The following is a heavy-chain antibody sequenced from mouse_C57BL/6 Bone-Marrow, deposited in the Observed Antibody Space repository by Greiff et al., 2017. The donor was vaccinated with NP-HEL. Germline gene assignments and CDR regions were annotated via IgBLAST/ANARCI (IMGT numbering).Heavy chain of an antibody. CDR1: GYAFTNYL. Sequence: VQLVESGAELVRPGTSVKVSCKASGYAFTNYLIEWVKQRPGQGLEWIGVINPGSGGTNYNEKFKGKATLTADKSSSTAYMQLSSLTSEDSAVYFCARERLGYYYGSTPFAYWGQGTLVTVSA. V-gene: IGHV1-54*01. CDR2: INPGSGGT. J-gene: IGHJ3*01. D-gene: IGHD1-1*01. CDR3: ARERLGYYYGSTPFAY.